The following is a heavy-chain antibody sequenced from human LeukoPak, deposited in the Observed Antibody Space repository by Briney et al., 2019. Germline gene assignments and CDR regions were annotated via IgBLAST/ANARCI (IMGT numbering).Heavy chain of an antibody. CDR2: INPSGGST. J-gene: IGHJ6*02. Sequence: ASVKVSCKASGYTFTGYYMHWVRQAPGQGLEWMGIINPSGGSTSYAQKFQGRVTMTRDTSTSTVYMELSSLRSEDTAVYYCARDRPAVITIFGVVIIPYGMDVWGQGTTVTVSS. CDR3: ARDRPAVITIFGVVIIPYGMDV. CDR1: GYTFTGYY. V-gene: IGHV1-46*01. D-gene: IGHD3-3*01.